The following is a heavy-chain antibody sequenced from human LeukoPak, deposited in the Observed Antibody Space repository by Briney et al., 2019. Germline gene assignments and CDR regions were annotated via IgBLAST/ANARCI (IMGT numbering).Heavy chain of an antibody. V-gene: IGHV3-53*01. CDR1: GFTVSSNY. Sequence: GSLRLSCAASGFTVSSNYMSWVRQAPGKGLEWVSVIYSGGSTYYADSVKGRFTISRDNSKNTLYLQMNSLRAEDTAVYYCASIAAAGTENYYYYYGMDVWGKGTTVTVSS. J-gene: IGHJ6*04. CDR3: ASIAAAGTENYYYYYGMDV. CDR2: IYSGGST. D-gene: IGHD6-13*01.